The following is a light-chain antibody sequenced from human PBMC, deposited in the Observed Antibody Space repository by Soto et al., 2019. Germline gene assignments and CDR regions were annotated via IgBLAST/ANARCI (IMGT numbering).Light chain of an antibody. CDR2: SNN. Sequence: QSVLTQPPSASGTPGQRVTISCSGSSSNIGSNTVNWYQQLPGTAPKLLIHSNNQRPSGVPDRFSGSKSGTSASLAISGLQSEDDDYYYGAGCDNRRDVVFGGGTKLTVL. CDR1: SSNIGSNT. CDR3: AGCDNRRDVV. V-gene: IGLV1-44*01. J-gene: IGLJ2*01.